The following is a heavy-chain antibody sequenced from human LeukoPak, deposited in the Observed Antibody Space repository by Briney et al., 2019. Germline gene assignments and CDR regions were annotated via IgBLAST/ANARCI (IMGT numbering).Heavy chain of an antibody. V-gene: IGHV4-59*01. J-gene: IGHJ5*02. CDR3: ARGFTLFDP. D-gene: IGHD2/OR15-2a*01. CDR1: GGSISSYY. Sequence: SETLSLTCTVSGGSISSYYWSWIRQPPGKGLEWIGYIYYSGSTNYNPSLKSRVTISVDTSKNQFSLKLSSVTAADTALYYCARGFTLFDPWGQGTLVTVSS. CDR2: IYYSGST.